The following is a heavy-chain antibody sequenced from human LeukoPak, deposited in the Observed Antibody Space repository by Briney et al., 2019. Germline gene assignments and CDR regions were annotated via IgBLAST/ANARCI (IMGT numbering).Heavy chain of an antibody. CDR3: ATDLYMEGFYYMDV. J-gene: IGHJ6*03. V-gene: IGHV3-30-3*01. CDR2: ISYDGGQR. CDR1: GFTLTRYA. D-gene: IGHD2-2*02. Sequence: GGSLRLSCRASGFTLTRYAVHWVRQAPGKGLDWVALISYDGGQRYYGDSAKGRFTISRENSENTVYLQMNSLGAEDTALYYCATDLYMEGFYYMDVWGKGTTVTVSS.